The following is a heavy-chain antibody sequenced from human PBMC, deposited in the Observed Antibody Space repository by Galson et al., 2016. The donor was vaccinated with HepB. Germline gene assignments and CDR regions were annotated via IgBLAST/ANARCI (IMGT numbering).Heavy chain of an antibody. V-gene: IGHV1-18*01. Sequence: SVKVSCKASGYTFTSYGISWVRQAPGQGLEWMGWISAYNGNTNYAQKLQGRVTMTTDTSARTAYMELNSLRSEDTAVYYCTREVNGFFDYWGQGTLVTVSS. J-gene: IGHJ4*02. CDR2: ISAYNGNT. CDR3: TREVNGFFDY. CDR1: GYTFTSYG. D-gene: IGHD2-8*01.